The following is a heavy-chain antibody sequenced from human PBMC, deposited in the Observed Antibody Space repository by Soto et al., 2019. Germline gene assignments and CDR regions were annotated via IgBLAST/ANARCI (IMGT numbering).Heavy chain of an antibody. V-gene: IGHV5-51*01. CDR1: RYRFTSYW. D-gene: IGHD3-3*01. CDR2: IYPGDSDT. Sequence: GESLKISCTASRYRFTSYWIGWVRQQPGKGLEWMGIIYPGDSDTRYSPSFQGQVTISADKSISTAYLQWSSLKASDTAMYYCARQRGYDFWSGYLDVWGQGTTVTVSS. J-gene: IGHJ6*02. CDR3: ARQRGYDFWSGYLDV.